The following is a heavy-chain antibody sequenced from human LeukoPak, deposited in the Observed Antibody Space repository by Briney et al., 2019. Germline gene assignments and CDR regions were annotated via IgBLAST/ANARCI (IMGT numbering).Heavy chain of an antibody. CDR2: INEDGSEK. CDR3: ARDQGAAGDY. D-gene: IGHD6-13*01. V-gene: IGHV3-7*01. Sequence: PGGSLRLSCAASGFTFSTYWMTWVRQAPGKGLEWVANINEDGSEKFYVDSVKGRFTIYRDNAKKSVYLQMNSLIAEDTALYYCARDQGAAGDYWGQGTLVPVSS. J-gene: IGHJ4*02. CDR1: GFTFSTYW.